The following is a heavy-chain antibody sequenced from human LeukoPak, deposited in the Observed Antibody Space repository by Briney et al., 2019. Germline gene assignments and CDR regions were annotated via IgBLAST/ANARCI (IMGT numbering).Heavy chain of an antibody. Sequence: GGSLRLSCAATGFTFSTYAMHWVRQVPGKGLEWVAVISYDGSNKYYADSVKGRFTISRDNSKNTLYLQMNSLRGEDTGVYYCARDLESEPGQGPDYWGQGTLVTVSS. V-gene: IGHV3-30-3*01. CDR3: ARDLESEPGQGPDY. D-gene: IGHD1-14*01. J-gene: IGHJ4*02. CDR1: GFTFSTYA. CDR2: ISYDGSNK.